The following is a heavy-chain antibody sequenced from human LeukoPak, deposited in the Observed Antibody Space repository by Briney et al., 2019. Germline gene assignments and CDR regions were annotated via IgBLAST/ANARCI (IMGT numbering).Heavy chain of an antibody. CDR2: ISYDGSNK. J-gene: IGHJ4*02. D-gene: IGHD3-16*01. Sequence: GGSLRLSCAASGFTFSSYGMHWVRQAPGKGLEWVAVISYDGSNKYYADSAKGRFTISRDNSKNTLYLQMNSLRAEDTAVYYCAKDRGEIWGSDYWGQGTLVTVSS. CDR1: GFTFSSYG. V-gene: IGHV3-30*18. CDR3: AKDRGEIWGSDY.